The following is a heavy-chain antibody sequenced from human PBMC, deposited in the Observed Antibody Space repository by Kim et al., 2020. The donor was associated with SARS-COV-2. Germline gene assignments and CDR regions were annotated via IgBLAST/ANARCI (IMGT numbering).Heavy chain of an antibody. Sequence: GGSLRLSCAASGFTFSSYGMHWVRQAPGKGLEWVAVISYDGSNKYYADSVKGRFTISRDNSKNTLYLQMNSLRAEDTAVYYCAKGRRDLVVVAATAWYF. J-gene: IGHJ2*01. CDR2: ISYDGSNK. CDR3: AKGRRDLVVVAATAWYF. V-gene: IGHV3-30*18. CDR1: GFTFSSYG. D-gene: IGHD2-15*01.